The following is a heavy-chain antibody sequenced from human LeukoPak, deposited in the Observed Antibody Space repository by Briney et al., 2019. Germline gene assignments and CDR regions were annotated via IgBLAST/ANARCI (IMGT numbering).Heavy chain of an antibody. J-gene: IGHJ3*02. CDR2: IYHTGST. CDR1: GYSITSGYY. D-gene: IGHD1-14*01. CDR3: ARAGRWEGRPHAFDI. V-gene: IGHV4-38-2*02. Sequence: PSETLSLTCTVSGYSITSGYYWGWIRQPPGKGLEWIGSIYHTGSTYYNPSLKSRVTISVDTSKNQFSLNLSSVTAADTAMYYCARAGRWEGRPHAFDIWGQGTMVTVSS.